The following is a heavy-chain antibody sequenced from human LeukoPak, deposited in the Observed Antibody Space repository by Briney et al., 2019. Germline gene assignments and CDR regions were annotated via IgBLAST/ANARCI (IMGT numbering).Heavy chain of an antibody. Sequence: KPSETLSLTCPVSGGSISSYCWSWIRQPPGKGLEWIGYIYYSGSTNYNPSLKSRVTISVDTSKNQFSLKLSSVTAADTAVYYCARVKTWVENYYYYGMDVWGQGTTVTVSS. D-gene: IGHD3-16*01. V-gene: IGHV4-59*01. J-gene: IGHJ6*02. CDR1: GGSISSYC. CDR2: IYYSGST. CDR3: ARVKTWVENYYYYGMDV.